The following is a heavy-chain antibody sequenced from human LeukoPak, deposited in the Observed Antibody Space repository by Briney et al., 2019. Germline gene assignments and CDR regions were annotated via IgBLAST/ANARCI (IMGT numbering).Heavy chain of an antibody. J-gene: IGHJ4*02. V-gene: IGHV3-74*01. CDR2: INGDGSRT. CDR1: GFSFSSYW. CDR3: ARETSQDYFDS. Sequence: QPGGSLRLSCAASGFSFSSYWMHWVRQAPGKGLVWVSRINGDGSRTYYADSVKGRFAISRDNAKNTLYVQMNSLRAEDTAVYYCARETSQDYFDSWGQGTLVTVSS.